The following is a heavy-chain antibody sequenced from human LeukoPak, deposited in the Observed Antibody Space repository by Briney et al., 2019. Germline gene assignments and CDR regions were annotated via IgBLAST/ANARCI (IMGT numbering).Heavy chain of an antibody. CDR1: GFTFHDYA. CDR3: AKDRGSGWYYFHY. V-gene: IGHV3-43*02. Sequence: GGSLRLSCAASGFTFHDYAMYWLRQAPGKGPEWVSLISGDSGSTDYADFVEGRFTISRDNSQNSVFQQMNSLTSEDTAVYFCAKDRGSGWYYFHYWGQGTLVTVSS. J-gene: IGHJ4*02. D-gene: IGHD6-19*01. CDR2: ISGDSGST.